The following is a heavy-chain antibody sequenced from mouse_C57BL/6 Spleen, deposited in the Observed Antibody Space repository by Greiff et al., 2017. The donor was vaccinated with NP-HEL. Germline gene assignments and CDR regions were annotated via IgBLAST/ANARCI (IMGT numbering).Heavy chain of an antibody. CDR1: GYTFTDYE. J-gene: IGHJ2*01. CDR3: TLYYGSSYGYCDY. V-gene: IGHV1-15*01. D-gene: IGHD1-1*01. Sequence: VQLQQSGAELVRPGASVTLSCKASGYTFTDYEMHWVKQTPVHGLEWIGAIDPETGGTAYNQKFKGKAILTADNSSITPYMELRSLTSEDSAVYYCTLYYGSSYGYCDYWGQGTTLTVSS. CDR2: IDPETGGT.